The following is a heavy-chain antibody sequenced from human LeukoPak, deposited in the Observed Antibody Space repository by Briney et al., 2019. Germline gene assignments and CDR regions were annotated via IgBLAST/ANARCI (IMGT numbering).Heavy chain of an antibody. CDR3: AREPCGGDCYSGYFDY. CDR2: IYTSGST. V-gene: IGHV4-4*07. Sequence: SETLSLTCAVYGGSFSGYYWSWIRQPPGKGLEWIGRIYTSGSTNYNPSLKSRVTMSVDTSKNQFSLKRSSVTAADTAVYYCAREPCGGDCYSGYFDYWGQGTLVTVSS. CDR1: GGSFSGYY. D-gene: IGHD2-21*02. J-gene: IGHJ4*02.